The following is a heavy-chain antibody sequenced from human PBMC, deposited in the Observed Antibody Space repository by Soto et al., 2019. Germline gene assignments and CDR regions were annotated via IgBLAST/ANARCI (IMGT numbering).Heavy chain of an antibody. Sequence: GGSLRLSCAASGFTFSSYAMHWVRQAPGKGLEWVAVISYDGSNKYYADSVKGRFTISRDNSKNTLYLQMNSLRAEDTAVYYCARDKAVTTYYFDYWGQGTLVTVSS. J-gene: IGHJ4*02. V-gene: IGHV3-30-3*01. CDR1: GFTFSSYA. CDR2: ISYDGSNK. D-gene: IGHD4-17*01. CDR3: ARDKAVTTYYFDY.